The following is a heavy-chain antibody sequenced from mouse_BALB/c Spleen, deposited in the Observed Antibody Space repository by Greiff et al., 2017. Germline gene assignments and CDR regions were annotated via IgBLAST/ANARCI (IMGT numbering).Heavy chain of an antibody. CDR2: INPGSGGT. Sequence: QVQLQQSGAELVRPGTSVKVSCKASGYAFTNYLIEWVKQRPGQGLEWIGVINPGSGGTNYNEKFKGKATLTADKSSSTAYMQLSSLTSDDSAVYFCARSRHDETLYYYAMDYWGQGTSVTVSS. CDR1: GYAFTNYL. CDR3: ARSRHDETLYYYAMDY. D-gene: IGHD2-12*01. V-gene: IGHV1-54*01. J-gene: IGHJ4*01.